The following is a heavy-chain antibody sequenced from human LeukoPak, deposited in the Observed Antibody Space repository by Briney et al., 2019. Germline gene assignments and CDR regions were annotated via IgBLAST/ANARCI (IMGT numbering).Heavy chain of an antibody. Sequence: GGTLRLSCAASGLSFSSNWMHWVRQAPGQGLVWLSSINSDGSITPYADAVKGRFTISRDNTRDTWHVQMNSLRVDDSALYYCAKGESYSWDTIDDWGQGTVVTV. CDR3: AKGESYSWDTIDD. CDR2: INSDGSIT. V-gene: IGHV3-74*01. D-gene: IGHD2-15*01. CDR1: GLSFSSNW. J-gene: IGHJ3*01.